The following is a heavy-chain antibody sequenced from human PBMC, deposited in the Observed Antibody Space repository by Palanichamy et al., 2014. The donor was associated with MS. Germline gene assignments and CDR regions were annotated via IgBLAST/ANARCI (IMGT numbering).Heavy chain of an antibody. V-gene: IGHV3-30-3*01. J-gene: IGHJ4*02. CDR2: ISYDGSNK. CDR3: ARDRGYYGSGSYGIFDY. D-gene: IGHD3-10*01. CDR1: GFTFSSYA. Sequence: QVQLVESGGGVVQPGRSLRLSCTASGFTFSSYAMHWVRQAPGKGLEWVAVISYDGSNKYYADSVKGRFTISRDNSKNTLYLQMNSLRAEDTAVYYCARDRGYYGSGSYGIFDYWGQGTLVTVSS.